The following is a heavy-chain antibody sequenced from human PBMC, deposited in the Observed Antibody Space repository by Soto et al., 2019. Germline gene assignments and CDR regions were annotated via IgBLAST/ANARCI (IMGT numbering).Heavy chain of an antibody. CDR2: INHSGST. D-gene: IGHD2-2*01. CDR1: GGSFSGYY. Sequence: SETLSLTCAVYGGSFSGYYWSWIRQPPGKGLEWIGEINHSGSTNYNQSLKSRVTISVDTSKNQFSLKLSSVTAADTAVYYCARASWYQLLLSSYYYMDVWGKGTTVTVSS. V-gene: IGHV4-34*01. J-gene: IGHJ6*03. CDR3: ARASWYQLLLSSYYYMDV.